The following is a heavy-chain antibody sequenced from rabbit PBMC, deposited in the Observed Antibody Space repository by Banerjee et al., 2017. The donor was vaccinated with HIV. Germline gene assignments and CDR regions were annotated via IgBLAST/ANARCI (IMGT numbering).Heavy chain of an antibody. V-gene: IGHV1S45*01. CDR2: INTGSSGSG. D-gene: IGHD4-1*01. CDR3: ARDLAGVIGWNFNL. CDR1: GFSFSNKYV. Sequence: QEQLVESGGDLVKPEGSLTLTCTASGFSFSNKYVMCWVRQAPGKGLEWIGCINTGSSGSGYYATWAKGRFTISKASWTTVTLQMTSLTAADTASYFCARDLAGVIGWNFNLWGQGTLVTVS. J-gene: IGHJ4*01.